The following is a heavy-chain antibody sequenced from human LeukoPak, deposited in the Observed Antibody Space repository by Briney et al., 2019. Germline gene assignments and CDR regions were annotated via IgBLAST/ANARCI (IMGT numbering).Heavy chain of an antibody. CDR2: LFSGGDT. D-gene: IGHD3-16*01. CDR3: ARQGYDSGFDY. J-gene: IGHJ4*01. V-gene: IGHV3-66*04. Sequence: GGSLRLSCAASGFSFSRYYMSWVRQAPGKGLEWVSVLFSGGDTYYADSVKDRFSISRDSSRETLFLQMNSLRADDTAVYYCARQGYDSGFDYWGHGTKVTVSS. CDR1: GFSFSRYY.